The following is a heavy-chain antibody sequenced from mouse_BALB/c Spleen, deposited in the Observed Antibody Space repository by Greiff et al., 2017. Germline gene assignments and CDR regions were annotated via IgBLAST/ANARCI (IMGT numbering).Heavy chain of an antibody. D-gene: IGHD3-1*01. CDR1: GFTFSSYT. CDR2: ISNGGGST. J-gene: IGHJ2*01. CDR3: ARHKGLAARAYFDY. Sequence: DVHLVESGGGLVQPGGSLKLSCAASGFTFSSYTMSWVRQTPEKRLEWVAYISNGGGSTYYPDTVKGRFTISRDNAKNTLYLQMSSLKSEDTAMYYCARHKGLAARAYFDYWGRGTTLTVSS. V-gene: IGHV5-12-2*01.